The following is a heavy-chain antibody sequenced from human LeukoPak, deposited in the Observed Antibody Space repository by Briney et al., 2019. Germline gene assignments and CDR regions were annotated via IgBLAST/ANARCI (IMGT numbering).Heavy chain of an antibody. CDR3: ARDRVGVGNYVGMDV. J-gene: IGHJ6*01. D-gene: IGHD4-4*01. V-gene: IGHV3-21*01. Sequence: GGSLRLSCAASGFTFSSYSMNWVRQAPGKGLEWVSSISSSSSYIYYADSVKGRFTISRDNAKNSLYLQMNSLRAEDTAVYYCARDRVGVGNYVGMDVWGPRDHGHRLL. CDR2: ISSSSSYI. CDR1: GFTFSSYS.